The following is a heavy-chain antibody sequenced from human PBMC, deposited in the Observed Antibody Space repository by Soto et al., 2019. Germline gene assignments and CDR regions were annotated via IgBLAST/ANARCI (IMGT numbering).Heavy chain of an antibody. J-gene: IGHJ6*02. CDR2: ISAYNGNT. V-gene: IGHV1-18*01. D-gene: IGHD6-6*01. Sequence: QVQLVQSGAEVKKPGASVKVSCKASGYTFTSYGISWVRQAPGQGLEWMGWISAYNGNTNYAQKLHGRVTMTTDTSTSTAYMELRSLRSDDTAVYYCARDRSSASPADYYGMDVWGQGTTVTVSS. CDR3: ARDRSSASPADYYGMDV. CDR1: GYTFTSYG.